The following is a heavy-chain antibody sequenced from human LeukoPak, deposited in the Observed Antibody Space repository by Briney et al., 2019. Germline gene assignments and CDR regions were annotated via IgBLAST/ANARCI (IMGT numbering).Heavy chain of an antibody. Sequence: ASVKVSCKASGGTFISYAISWVRQAPGQGGEWMGGIITTIGTANYAQKFQGRVTITPDESTRTAYMALSSLRSEDTAVYYCARENGGWYYFDYWGQGTLVTVSS. J-gene: IGHJ4*02. CDR3: ARENGGWYYFDY. V-gene: IGHV1-69*13. D-gene: IGHD6-19*01. CDR2: IITTIGTA. CDR1: GGTFISYA.